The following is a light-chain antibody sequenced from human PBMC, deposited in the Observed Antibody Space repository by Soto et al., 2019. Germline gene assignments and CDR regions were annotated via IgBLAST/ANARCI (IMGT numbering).Light chain of an antibody. CDR2: AAS. CDR1: QNVGNN. J-gene: IGKJ1*01. CDR3: QQYGSSGT. Sequence: VLTQSPATLSLSPGESATLSCRASQNVGNNLAWYQQKSGQAPRLLIYAASDRATGVPARFSGGMSGTDFTLTISSLEPEDFAVYYCQQYGSSGTFGQGTKVEIK. V-gene: IGKV3-11*01.